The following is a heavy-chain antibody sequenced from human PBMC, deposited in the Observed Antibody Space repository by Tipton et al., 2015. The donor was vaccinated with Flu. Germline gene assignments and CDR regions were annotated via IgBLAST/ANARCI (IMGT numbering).Heavy chain of an antibody. V-gene: IGHV4-4*07. CDR2: ISTSGST. CDR3: ARDLRGCSGYTGGDAFDM. D-gene: IGHD5-12*01. J-gene: IGHJ3*02. Sequence: TLSLTCTVSGGSISSSYWSWIRQPAGKGLEWIGRISTSGSTNYNASLESRVTMSRDTSKNHFSLRLSSATAADTALYYCARDLRGCSGYTGGDAFDMWGQGIMVTVSS. CDR1: GGSISSSY.